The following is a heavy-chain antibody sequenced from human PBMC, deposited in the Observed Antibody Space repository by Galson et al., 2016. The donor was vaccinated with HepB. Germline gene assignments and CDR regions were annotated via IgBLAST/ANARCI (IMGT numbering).Heavy chain of an antibody. CDR3: ARQFPGDEWDF. V-gene: IGHV1-3*01. D-gene: IGHD2-21*01. Sequence: SGYTFTTYAIHWVRQAPGQRLEWMGWIHPGNGDTKYSPKFQGRVTFSGDTSASTAYVELSSLRSVDTAVYYCARQFPGDEWDFWGQGTLVTVSS. CDR1: GYTFTTYA. CDR2: IHPGNGDT. J-gene: IGHJ4*02.